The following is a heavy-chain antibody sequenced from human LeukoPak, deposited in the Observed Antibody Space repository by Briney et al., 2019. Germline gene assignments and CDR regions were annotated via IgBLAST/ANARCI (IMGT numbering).Heavy chain of an antibody. CDR3: AKDPHVLLWFGELLPDFDY. V-gene: IGHV3-23*01. Sequence: GGSLRLSCAASGFTFSSYAMSWVRQAPGKGLEWVSAISGSGGSTYYADSVKGRFTISRDNSKNTLYLQMNSLRAEDRAVYYCAKDPHVLLWFGELLPDFDYWGQGTLVTVSS. J-gene: IGHJ4*02. D-gene: IGHD3-10*01. CDR2: ISGSGGST. CDR1: GFTFSSYA.